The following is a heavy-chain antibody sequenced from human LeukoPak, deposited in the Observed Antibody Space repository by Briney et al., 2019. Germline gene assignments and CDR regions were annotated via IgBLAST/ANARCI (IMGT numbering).Heavy chain of an antibody. D-gene: IGHD6-19*01. V-gene: IGHV5-51*01. CDR2: IYPGDSDT. CDR1: GYIFTNYW. CDR3: AKRVGGCIDY. J-gene: IGHJ4*02. Sequence: GESLKFSCKGSGYIFTNYWIGWVRQVPGKGLEWMGIIYPGDSDTRYSPSFQGQVTISADKSISTAYLQWSSLKASDTAIYYCAKRVGGCIDYWGQGTLVTVSS.